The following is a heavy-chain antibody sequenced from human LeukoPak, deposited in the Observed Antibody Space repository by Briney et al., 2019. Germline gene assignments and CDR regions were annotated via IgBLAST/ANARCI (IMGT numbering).Heavy chain of an antibody. D-gene: IGHD6-19*01. CDR3: ASGIYSS. CDR2: IKPDGSEK. Sequence: LGGSLRLSCGASGFTFSNDWMAWVRQAPGKGLEWVANIKPDGSEKYYVDSVKGRFTISRDNAKNLMYLQMNSLRAEDTAVYFCASGIYSSWSQGVLVTVSS. V-gene: IGHV3-7*01. CDR1: GFTFSNDW. J-gene: IGHJ4*02.